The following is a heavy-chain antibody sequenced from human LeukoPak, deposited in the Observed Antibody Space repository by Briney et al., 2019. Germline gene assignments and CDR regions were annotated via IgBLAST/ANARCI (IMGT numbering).Heavy chain of an antibody. V-gene: IGHV4-31*03. CDR1: GGSISSGGYY. Sequence: SQTLSLTCTVSGGSISSGGYYWSWIRQHPGKGLEWIGYIYHSGSTYYNPSLKSRVTISVDTSKNQFSLKLSSVTAADTAVYYCARGNIVVVPAQYNWFDPWGQGTLVTVSS. CDR3: ARGNIVVVPAQYNWFDP. D-gene: IGHD2-2*01. J-gene: IGHJ5*02. CDR2: IYHSGST.